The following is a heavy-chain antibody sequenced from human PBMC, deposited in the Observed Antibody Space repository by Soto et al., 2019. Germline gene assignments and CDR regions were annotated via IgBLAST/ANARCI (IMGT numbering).Heavy chain of an antibody. J-gene: IGHJ4*02. Sequence: GGSLRLSCAASGFIFNTYGMHWVRQAPGKGLEWVAVIWYDGSNKYFADSVKGRFTISRDNSQNTLYLQMNSLRAEDTAVYYCARDQSSSWYPPNLWFDYWGQGTLVTVSS. D-gene: IGHD6-13*01. CDR3: ARDQSSSWYPPNLWFDY. CDR2: IWYDGSNK. V-gene: IGHV3-33*01. CDR1: GFIFNTYG.